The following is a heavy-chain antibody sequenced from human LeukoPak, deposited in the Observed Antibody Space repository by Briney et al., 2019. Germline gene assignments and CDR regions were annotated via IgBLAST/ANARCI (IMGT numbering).Heavy chain of an antibody. J-gene: IGHJ6*02. CDR2: INPSGGSS. CDR1: GYTFTTYY. Sequence: ASVKVSCKASGYTFTTYYIHWVRQAPGQGLEWMGIINPSGGSSTYAQKFQGRVTMTRDTSTTTVYMELSSLRSEDTAVYYCAASYEGSCCGYYGMDVWGQGTTVTVSS. CDR3: AASYEGSCCGYYGMDV. V-gene: IGHV1-46*01. D-gene: IGHD2-15*01.